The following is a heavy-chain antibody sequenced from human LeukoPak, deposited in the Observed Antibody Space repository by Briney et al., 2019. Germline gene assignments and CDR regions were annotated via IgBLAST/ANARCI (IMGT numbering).Heavy chain of an antibody. CDR2: VSPYSGDT. V-gene: IGHV1-8*01. D-gene: IGHD6-19*01. CDR1: GYTFTNNN. J-gene: IGHJ4*02. CDR3: TRGRAAGD. Sequence: GASVTVSCKASGYTFTNNNINWVRQATGQGIELMGWVSPYSGDTGYAPNFRGRVTMTTDTSINTAYMELTSLTSEDTAIYYCTRGRAAGDWGQGTLVTVSS.